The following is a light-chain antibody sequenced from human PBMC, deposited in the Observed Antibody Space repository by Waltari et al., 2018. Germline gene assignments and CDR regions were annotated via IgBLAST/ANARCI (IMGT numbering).Light chain of an antibody. J-gene: IGLJ3*02. Sequence: QSALTQPPPASGSLGKSITIPCTGSSTDVAGSDPVFRYQHHPGKAPKLLLYEVTKRPSGVPDRFSGSKSDNTASLAVSGLQAEDEADYYCSSYAGGSSLMFGGGTKLTVL. CDR3: SSYAGGSSLM. CDR1: STDVAGSDP. CDR2: EVT. V-gene: IGLV2-8*01.